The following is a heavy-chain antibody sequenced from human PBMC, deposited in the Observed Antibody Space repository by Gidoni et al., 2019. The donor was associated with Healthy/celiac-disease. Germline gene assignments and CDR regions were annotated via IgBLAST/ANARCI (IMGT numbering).Heavy chain of an antibody. CDR1: GGTFSRYA. Sequence: QVQLVQSGAEVKKPGSSVTVSCKASGGTFSRYAISWVRQAPGQGLEWMGWIIPIFGTANYAQKFQGRVTITADESTSTAYMGLSSLRSEDTAVYYCARASYYYGSGSYYNVNYYGMDVWGQGTTVTVSS. V-gene: IGHV1-69*01. J-gene: IGHJ6*02. CDR2: IIPIFGTA. CDR3: ARASYYYGSGSYYNVNYYGMDV. D-gene: IGHD3-10*01.